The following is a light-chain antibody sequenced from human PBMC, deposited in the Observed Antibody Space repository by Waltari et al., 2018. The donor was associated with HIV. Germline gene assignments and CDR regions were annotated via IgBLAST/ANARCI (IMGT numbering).Light chain of an antibody. CDR1: QSIFYSSRNANY. CDR2: CAS. V-gene: IGKV4-1*01. CDR3: QQYYSTPPT. Sequence: DIVMTQSPHSLALSLGERATINCKSSQSIFYSSRNANYLAWYQQKPGQRPKLLIYCASARASGVPDRFSGSGSRTDFTLSISSLQSEDVAVYFCQQYYSTPPTFGQGTRVEIK. J-gene: IGKJ1*01.